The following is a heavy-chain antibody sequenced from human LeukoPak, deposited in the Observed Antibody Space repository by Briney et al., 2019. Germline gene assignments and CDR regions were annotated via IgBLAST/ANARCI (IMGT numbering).Heavy chain of an antibody. Sequence: PGGSLRLSCAASGFTFSTYNMNWVRQAPGKGLEWVSSITGPSTYIYYGDSVKGRFTISRDNAKNSLHLQMNSLRAEDTAVYYCARVKSSGWEISFDYWGQGTLVTVSS. CDR1: GFTFSTYN. D-gene: IGHD6-19*01. CDR3: ARVKSSGWEISFDY. J-gene: IGHJ4*02. V-gene: IGHV3-21*01. CDR2: ITGPSTYI.